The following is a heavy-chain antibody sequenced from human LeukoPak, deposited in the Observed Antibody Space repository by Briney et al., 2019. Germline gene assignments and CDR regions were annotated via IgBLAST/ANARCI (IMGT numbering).Heavy chain of an antibody. V-gene: IGHV5-51*01. J-gene: IGHJ4*02. CDR2: IYPGDSDT. D-gene: IGHD2-8*01. Sequence: KRGESLKISCKGSGYRFTSYWIGWVRQMPGKGLEWRGIIYPGDSDTRYSPSFQGQVTISADKSISTAYLQWSSLKASDTAMYYCARHLGYCTNGVCYSFDYWGQGTLVTVSS. CDR3: ARHLGYCTNGVCYSFDY. CDR1: GYRFTSYW.